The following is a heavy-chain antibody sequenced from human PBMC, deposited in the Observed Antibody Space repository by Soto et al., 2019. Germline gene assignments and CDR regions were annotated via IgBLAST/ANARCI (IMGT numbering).Heavy chain of an antibody. CDR1: GGTFKTYA. V-gene: IGHV1-69*12. Sequence: QVQLVQSGAEVKKPGSSVKVSCQASGGTFKTYAIVWVRQAPGQGLEWMGGIMPVFGTTNNAQKFQGRVAITADESTNTVYMGLSSLTSEDTAVYYCARIPGINLVGWFDSWGQGTLVSVSS. D-gene: IGHD2-8*02. CDR3: ARIPGINLVGWFDS. J-gene: IGHJ5*01. CDR2: IMPVFGTT.